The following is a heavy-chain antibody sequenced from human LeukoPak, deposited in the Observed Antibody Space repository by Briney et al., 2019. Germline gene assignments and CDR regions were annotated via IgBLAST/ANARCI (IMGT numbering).Heavy chain of an antibody. CDR1: GFTFDDYG. Sequence: PGGSLRLSCAASGFTFDDYGTSWVRQAPGKGLEWVSGINWNGGSTGYADSVKGRFTISRDNAKNSLYLQMNSLRAEDTALYHCARDPSTYYYDSSGYLGWFDPWGQGTLVTVSS. V-gene: IGHV3-20*01. CDR2: INWNGGST. D-gene: IGHD3-22*01. CDR3: ARDPSTYYYDSSGYLGWFDP. J-gene: IGHJ5*02.